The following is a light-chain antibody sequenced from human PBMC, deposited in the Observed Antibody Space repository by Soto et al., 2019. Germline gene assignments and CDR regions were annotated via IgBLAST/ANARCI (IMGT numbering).Light chain of an antibody. J-gene: IGKJ1*01. CDR2: DAS. Sequence: DIHMTQSPSSLSAALGDRVSFTSRASHYISMWLAWYQQRPGKAPKLLIYDASSLESGVPSRFSGSGSGTEFTLTISSLQPDDFATYYCQQYNSYSRTFGQGTKVDIK. CDR3: QQYNSYSRT. CDR1: HYISMW. V-gene: IGKV1-5*01.